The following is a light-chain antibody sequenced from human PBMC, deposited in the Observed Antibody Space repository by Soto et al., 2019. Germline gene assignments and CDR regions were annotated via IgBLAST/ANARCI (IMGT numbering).Light chain of an antibody. CDR2: GAS. CDR3: QSHWI. Sequence: EIVVTQSPGTLSLSPGERATLSCRASQSVSSSYLAWYQQNPGQAPRLLIYGASSRSPGIPDSFSGSGSETDFTVTVSRLVPEDFEVYYCQSHWIFGPGTNLDIK. J-gene: IGKJ3*01. CDR1: QSVSSSY. V-gene: IGKV3-20*01.